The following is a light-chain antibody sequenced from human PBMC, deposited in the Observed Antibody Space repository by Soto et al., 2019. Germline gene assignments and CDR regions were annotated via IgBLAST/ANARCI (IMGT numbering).Light chain of an antibody. CDR1: QSVSVN. CDR3: QQYEHWPLT. J-gene: IGKJ4*01. Sequence: EVVMTQSPATLSVSPGERATLSCRASQSVSVNLAWYQQKPGQAPRLLIYAASTRATGIPARFSGSGSGAEFTLTFSSLQSEDVGISYCQQYEHWPLTFGGGTKVEIK. CDR2: AAS. V-gene: IGKV3-15*01.